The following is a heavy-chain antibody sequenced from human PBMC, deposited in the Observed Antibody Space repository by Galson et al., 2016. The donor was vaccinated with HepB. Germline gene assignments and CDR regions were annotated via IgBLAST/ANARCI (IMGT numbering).Heavy chain of an antibody. CDR3: AHSPNRAAALY. J-gene: IGHJ4*02. V-gene: IGHV2-5*02. CDR2: VYWDDDK. CDR1: GFSLSTSGVL. Sequence: PALVKPTQTLTLTCTFSGFSLSTSGVLVGWIRQPPGKALEWLALVYWDDDKRLNPTLKGRVTLTKDTSKTQVVLTLTNMDPMDAASYYFAHSPNRAAALYWGQGTLVTVSS. D-gene: IGHD6-13*01.